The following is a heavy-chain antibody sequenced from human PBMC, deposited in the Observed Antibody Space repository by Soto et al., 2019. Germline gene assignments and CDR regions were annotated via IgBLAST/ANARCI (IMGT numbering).Heavy chain of an antibody. CDR2: ISAYNGNT. CDR1: GYTFTNYG. CDR3: ARARDDTSWSSVEYLQY. Sequence: VASVKVSCKASGYTFTNYGINWVRQAPGQGLEWMGWISAYNGNTNYLEKLQGRVTVTTDTSTSTAYMELRSLRFDDTAVYYCARARDDTSWSSVEYLQYWGQGTLVTVYS. D-gene: IGHD2-2*01. V-gene: IGHV1-18*01. J-gene: IGHJ1*01.